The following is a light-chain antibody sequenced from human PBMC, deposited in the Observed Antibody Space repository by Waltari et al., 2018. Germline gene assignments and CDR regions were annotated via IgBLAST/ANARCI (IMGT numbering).Light chain of an antibody. CDR2: DVN. J-gene: IGLJ3*02. CDR3: GTWDSSLSAWV. V-gene: IGLV1-51*01. CDR1: SSNIVNNY. Sequence: QSVLTQPPSVSAAPGQKVTISCSGSSSNIVNNYVSWYQQVPGTAHKLLIYDVNKRPSGIPARFSGSKSGTSATLGITGLQTGDEADYYCGTWDSSLSAWVFGGGTKLTVL.